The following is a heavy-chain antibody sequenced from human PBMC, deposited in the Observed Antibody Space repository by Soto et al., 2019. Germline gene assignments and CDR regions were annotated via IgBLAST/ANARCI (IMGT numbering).Heavy chain of an antibody. J-gene: IGHJ4*02. CDR1: GYTFASYA. CDR2: ISAYTGNT. V-gene: IGHV1-18*01. CDR3: ARDPPPPDY. Sequence: QVQLVQSGAEVKKPGASVKVPCKASGYTFASYAISWMRQAPGQGLEWMGWISAYTGNTNYAQKPXGRVTMTTDTSTSTAYMELSSLRSADTAVYYCARDPPPPDYWGQGTLVTVSS.